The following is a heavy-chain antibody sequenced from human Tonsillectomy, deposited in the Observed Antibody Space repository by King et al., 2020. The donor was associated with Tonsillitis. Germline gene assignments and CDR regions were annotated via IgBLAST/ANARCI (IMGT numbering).Heavy chain of an antibody. CDR3: ARRYTSGDHDAFDI. CDR2: IYYSGST. J-gene: IGHJ3*02. D-gene: IGHD6-25*01. V-gene: IGHV4-28*01. Sequence: VQLQESGPGLVKPSDTLSLTCAVSGSSISSSSWWGWIRQPPGKGLEWIGYIYYSGSTYYNPSLKSRVTMSVDTSKNQFSLKLSSVTAVDTAVYYCARRYTSGDHDAFDIWGQGTMVTVSS. CDR1: GSSISSSSW.